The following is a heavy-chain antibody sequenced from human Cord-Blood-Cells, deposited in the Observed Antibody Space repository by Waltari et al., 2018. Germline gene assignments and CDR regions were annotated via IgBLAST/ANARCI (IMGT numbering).Heavy chain of an antibody. CDR1: GFPFSSYS. CDR3: ARDSSSSWYYYYYGMDV. V-gene: IGHV3-21*01. J-gene: IGHJ6*02. Sequence: EVQLVESGGGRVKPGGSLRLSCAASGFPFSSYSMNWVRQAPGKGLEWVSSISSSSSYIYYADSVKGRFTISRDNAKNSLYLQMNSLRAEDTAVYYCARDSSSSWYYYYYGMDVWGQGTTVTVSS. CDR2: ISSSSSYI. D-gene: IGHD6-13*01.